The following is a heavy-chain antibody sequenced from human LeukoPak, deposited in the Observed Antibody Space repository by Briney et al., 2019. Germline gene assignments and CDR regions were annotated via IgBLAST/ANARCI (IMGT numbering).Heavy chain of an antibody. CDR3: AKVPGVATIRYFDY. V-gene: IGHV3-23*01. CDR2: ISGSGGST. CDR1: GFTYANYA. D-gene: IGHD5-12*01. J-gene: IGHJ4*02. Sequence: GGSLRLSCVASGFTYANYAMSWVRQAPGKGLEWVSAISGSGGSTYYADSVKGRFTISRDNSKNTLYLQMNSLRAEDTAVYYCAKVPGVATIRYFDYWGQGTLVTVSS.